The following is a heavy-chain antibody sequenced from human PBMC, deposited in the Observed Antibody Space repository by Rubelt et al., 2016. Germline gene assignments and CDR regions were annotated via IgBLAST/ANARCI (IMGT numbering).Heavy chain of an antibody. Sequence: GLEWVAVISYDGSNKYYADSVKGRFTISRDNSKNTLYLQMNSLRAEDTAVYYCARTLGYCSSTSCYARYYFDYWGQGTLVTVSS. D-gene: IGHD2-2*01. CDR2: ISYDGSNK. CDR3: ARTLGYCSSTSCYARYYFDY. V-gene: IGHV3-30*04. J-gene: IGHJ4*02.